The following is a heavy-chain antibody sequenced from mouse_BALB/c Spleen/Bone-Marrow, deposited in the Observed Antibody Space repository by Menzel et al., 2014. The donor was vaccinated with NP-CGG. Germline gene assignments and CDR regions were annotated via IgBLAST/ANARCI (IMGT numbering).Heavy chain of an antibody. CDR1: GYIFTSYN. Sequence: LQHSGAELVRSGASVKMSCKASGYIFTSYNIHWVKQTPGQGLEWIGHIYPGNGGTNYNQKFKGKATLTADTSSSTAYMQISSLTSEDSAVYFCARGQLLAYWGQGTLVTVSA. CDR3: ARGQLLAY. CDR2: IYPGNGGT. D-gene: IGHD3-3*01. V-gene: IGHV1-12*01. J-gene: IGHJ3*01.